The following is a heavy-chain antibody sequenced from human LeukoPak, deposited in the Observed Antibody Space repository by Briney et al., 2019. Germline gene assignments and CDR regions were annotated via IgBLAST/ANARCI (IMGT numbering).Heavy chain of an antibody. J-gene: IGHJ4*02. V-gene: IGHV3-7*03. D-gene: IGHD2-2*01. Sequence: GGSLRLSCAASGFTFSSYWMSWVRQAPGKGLEWVANIKQDGSVKYYVDSVKGRFTISRDNAKNSLYLQMNSLRAEDTAVYYCARAKTVPISTSLDYWGQGTLVTVSS. CDR3: ARAKTVPISTSLDY. CDR1: GFTFSSYW. CDR2: IKQDGSVK.